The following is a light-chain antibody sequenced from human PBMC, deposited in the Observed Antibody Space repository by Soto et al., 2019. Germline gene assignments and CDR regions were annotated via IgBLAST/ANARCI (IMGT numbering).Light chain of an antibody. CDR3: QQYGSSLWT. CDR1: QSVSSNY. CDR2: GAS. V-gene: IGKV3-20*01. Sequence: EIVLTQSPGTLSLSPGERATLSCRASQSVSSNYLAWHQQKRGQAPRLLIYGASSRATGIPDRFSGSGSGTDFTLTISRLEPEDFAVYYCQQYGSSLWTVGQGTKGDNK. J-gene: IGKJ1*01.